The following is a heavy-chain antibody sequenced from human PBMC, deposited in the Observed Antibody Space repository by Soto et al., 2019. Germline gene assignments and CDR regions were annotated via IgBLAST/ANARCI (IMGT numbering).Heavy chain of an antibody. CDR2: IYYSGST. Sequence: SETLSLTCTVSGGSISSSSYYWGWIRQPPGKGLEWIGSIYYSGSTYYNPSLKSRVTISVDTSKNQFSLKLSSVTAADTAVYYCARRGMLDYLDYWGQGTLVTVSS. CDR1: GGSISSSSYY. CDR3: ARRGMLDYLDY. J-gene: IGHJ4*02. D-gene: IGHD3-16*01. V-gene: IGHV4-39*01.